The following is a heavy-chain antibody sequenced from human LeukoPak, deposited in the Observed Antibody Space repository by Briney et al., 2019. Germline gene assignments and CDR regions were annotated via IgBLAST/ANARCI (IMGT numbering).Heavy chain of an antibody. CDR1: GVRFTSYA. CDR3: ARDPFGAAHNWFDP. Sequence: GGSLRLSCAASGVRFTSYAMNWLRQGPRKGPEWSSSISDDGKYIYYAGSVKGRFTISRDDANNTLSLQMNNLRAEDTALYHCARDPFGAAHNWFDPWGQGTLVIVSS. D-gene: IGHD3-3*01. J-gene: IGHJ5*02. V-gene: IGHV3-21*01. CDR2: ISDDGKYI.